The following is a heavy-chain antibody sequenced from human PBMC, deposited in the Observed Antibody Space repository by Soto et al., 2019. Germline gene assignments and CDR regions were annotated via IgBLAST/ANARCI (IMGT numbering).Heavy chain of an antibody. J-gene: IGHJ6*02. V-gene: IGHV1-2*02. CDR3: AKGGAIVAAGTRVYLYNAMDV. CDR1: GYTFTGYY. D-gene: IGHD1-26*01. Sequence: QVQLVQSGTEVKRPGDSVKVSCKASGYTFTGYYVHWVRQAPGQGLEWMGWINPNSGDTYLAQRFQGRVTMNRDTSTGTAYMELRGLTSDDTAEYYCAKGGAIVAAGTRVYLYNAMDVWGQGTTVTVSS. CDR2: INPNSGDT.